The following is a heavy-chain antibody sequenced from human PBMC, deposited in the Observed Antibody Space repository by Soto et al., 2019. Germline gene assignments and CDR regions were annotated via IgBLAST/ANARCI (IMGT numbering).Heavy chain of an antibody. J-gene: IGHJ4*02. CDR3: ARGSGGGSTLGSLDY. V-gene: IGHV4-38-2*01. CDR2: IYHSGST. Sequence: SQTLSLTCAVSGYSISSGYYWGWIRQPPGKGLEWIGSIYHSGSTYYNPSLKSRVTISVDTSKNQFSLKLSSVPAAETAVYYCARGSGGGSTLGSLDYWGQGNLVTVSS. D-gene: IGHD2-15*01. CDR1: GYSISSGYY.